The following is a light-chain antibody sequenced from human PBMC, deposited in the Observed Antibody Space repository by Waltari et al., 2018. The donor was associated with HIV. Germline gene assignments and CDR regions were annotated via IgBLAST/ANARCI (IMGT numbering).Light chain of an antibody. V-gene: IGKV1-39*01. Sequence: DIQMTQSPSSLSASVGDRVTVSCRANQNISSYLIWYQQRPGKAPRLLIYTASTSQRGVPSRFSGSGSGTDFTLSITSLQPEDFATYYCQQSYSTPLTFGGGTRVEIK. CDR2: TAS. J-gene: IGKJ4*01. CDR3: QQSYSTPLT. CDR1: QNISSY.